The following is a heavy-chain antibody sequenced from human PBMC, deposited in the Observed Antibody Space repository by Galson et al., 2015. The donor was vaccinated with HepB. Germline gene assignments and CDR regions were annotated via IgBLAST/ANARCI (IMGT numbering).Heavy chain of an antibody. V-gene: IGHV3-23*01. Sequence: SLRLSCAASGFTFSSYAMSWVRQAPGKGLEWVSAISGSGGSTYYADSVKGRFTISRDNSKNTLYLQMNSLRAEDTAVYYCAKGGECSSTCCPNDAFDIWGQGTMVTVSS. CDR3: AKGGECSSTCCPNDAFDI. D-gene: IGHD2-2*01. CDR2: ISGSGGST. J-gene: IGHJ3*02. CDR1: GFTFSSYA.